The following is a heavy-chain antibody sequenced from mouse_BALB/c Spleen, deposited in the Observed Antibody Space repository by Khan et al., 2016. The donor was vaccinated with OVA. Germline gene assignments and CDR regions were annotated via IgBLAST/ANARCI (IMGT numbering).Heavy chain of an antibody. CDR3: ARSGYSVFAY. J-gene: IGHJ3*01. CDR2: IYPGSGST. V-gene: IGHV1-77*01. CDR1: GYTFTDYV. D-gene: IGHD1-3*01. Sequence: QVQLQQSGPELVKPGASVKMSCKASGYTFTDYVINWVKQRTGQGLEWIGDIYPGSGSTYYNEKFKGKAKLTADKSSNTAYMQLSSLPFEDSAVYFCARSGYSVFAYWGQGTLVTVSA.